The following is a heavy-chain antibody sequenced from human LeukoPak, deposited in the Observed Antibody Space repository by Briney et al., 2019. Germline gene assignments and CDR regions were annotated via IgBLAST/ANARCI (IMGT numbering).Heavy chain of an antibody. CDR2: IYYSGST. CDR1: GCSISSSSYY. J-gene: IGHJ4*02. V-gene: IGHV4-39*01. CDR3: ASTAFPRGYSSSYYFDY. D-gene: IGHD6-6*01. Sequence: PSETLSLTCTVSGCSISSSSYYWGWIRQPPGKGLEWIGSIYYSGSTYYNPSLKSRVTISVDTSKNQFSLKLSSVTAADTAAYYCASTAFPRGYSSSYYFDYWGQGTLVTVSS.